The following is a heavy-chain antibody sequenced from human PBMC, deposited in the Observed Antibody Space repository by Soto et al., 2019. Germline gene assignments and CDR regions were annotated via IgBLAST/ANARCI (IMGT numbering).Heavy chain of an antibody. Sequence: GGSLRLSCAASGFTFSDYYMSWIRQAPGKGLEWVSYISSSGSTIYYADSVKGRFTISRDNAKNSLYLQMNSLRAEDTAVYYCARVGVASYAPYYFDYWGQGTLVTVSS. J-gene: IGHJ4*02. V-gene: IGHV3-11*01. CDR3: ARVGVASYAPYYFDY. CDR1: GFTFSDYY. CDR2: ISSSGSTI. D-gene: IGHD2-2*01.